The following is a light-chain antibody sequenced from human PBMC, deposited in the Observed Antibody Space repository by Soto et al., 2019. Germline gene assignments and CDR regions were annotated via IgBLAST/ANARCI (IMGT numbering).Light chain of an antibody. CDR2: GAS. J-gene: IGKJ1*01. CDR1: QSVIKY. Sequence: EIVLTQSPGTLALSPGEGATLSCRASQSVIKYLAWYQQKPSQAPRLLIYGASSRATGIPDSFSGSGSATDFTLTISRLEPEDFAVYYCQQYGGSPQTFGQGTKV. V-gene: IGKV3-20*01. CDR3: QQYGGSPQT.